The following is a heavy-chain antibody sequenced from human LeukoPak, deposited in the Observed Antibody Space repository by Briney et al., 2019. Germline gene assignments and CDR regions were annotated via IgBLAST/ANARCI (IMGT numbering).Heavy chain of an antibody. D-gene: IGHD2-2*02. CDR3: ARGAINSNKLY. CDR2: INTNTGNP. V-gene: IGHV7-4-1*02. J-gene: IGHJ4*02. CDR1: GYTFTSYA. Sequence: VASVKVSCKASGYTFTSYAMNWVRQAPGQGLEWMGWINTNTGNPTYAQGFTGRFVFSLDASLSTAYLQISSLKAEDTAVYYCARGAINSNKLYCGEGALVTVSS.